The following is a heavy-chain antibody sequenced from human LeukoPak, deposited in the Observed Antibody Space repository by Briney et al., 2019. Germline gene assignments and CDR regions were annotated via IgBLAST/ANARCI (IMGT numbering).Heavy chain of an antibody. J-gene: IGHJ4*02. Sequence: SETLSLTCTLSGGSLSSYYWSWIRQPAGKGLEWIGRIYTSGSTNYNPSLKTRVTMSVDTSKNQFSLKLSSVTAADTAVYYCARDLGSGSYLGPFDYWGQGTLVTVSS. V-gene: IGHV4-4*07. CDR3: ARDLGSGSYLGPFDY. CDR1: GGSLSSYY. D-gene: IGHD1-26*01. CDR2: IYTSGST.